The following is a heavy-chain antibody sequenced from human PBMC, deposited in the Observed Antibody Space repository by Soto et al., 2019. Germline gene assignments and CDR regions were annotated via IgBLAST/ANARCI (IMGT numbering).Heavy chain of an antibody. CDR1: GDSISTYY. J-gene: IGHJ5*02. CDR3: ARDPSGHPPLYRFDP. Sequence: SETLSLTCTVSGDSISTYYWHWIRLPPGKGLEWIGYIYYTGDTNYNPSLKSRDTISLDTSKNQFSLKLSSVTAADTAVYYCARDPSGHPPLYRFDPWGQGTLVTVSS. CDR2: IYYTGDT. D-gene: IGHD1-26*01. V-gene: IGHV4-59*01.